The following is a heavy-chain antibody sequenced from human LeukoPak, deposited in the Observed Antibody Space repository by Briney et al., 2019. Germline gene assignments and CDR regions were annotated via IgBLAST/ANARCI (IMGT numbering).Heavy chain of an antibody. CDR2: IIPIFGTA. J-gene: IGHJ4*02. Sequence: ASVKVSCKASGGTFSSYAISWVRQAPGQGLEWMGGIIPIFGTANYAQKFQGRVTITTDESTSTAYMVLSSLRSEDTAVYYCAQGASNLGSDYCGQGTLVTVSS. CDR3: AQGASNLGSDY. V-gene: IGHV1-69*05. CDR1: GGTFSSYA. D-gene: IGHD4/OR15-4a*01.